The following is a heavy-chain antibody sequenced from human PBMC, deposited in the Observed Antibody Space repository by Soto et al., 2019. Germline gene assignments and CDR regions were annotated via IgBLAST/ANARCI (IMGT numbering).Heavy chain of an antibody. CDR3: ARESGSYSDFDY. CDR2: IYNTGST. J-gene: IGHJ4*02. D-gene: IGHD1-26*01. CDR1: GGSIKSYY. V-gene: IGHV4-59*01. Sequence: SETLSLTCTVSGGSIKSYYWSWIRQPPGKGLEWIGYIYNTGSTNYNPSLQSRVTMSVDTSKNHFSLKVSSVTAADTAVYFCARESGSYSDFDYWGQGISVTVSS.